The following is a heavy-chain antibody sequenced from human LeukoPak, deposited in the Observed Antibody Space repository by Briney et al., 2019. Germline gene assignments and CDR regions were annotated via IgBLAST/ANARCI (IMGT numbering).Heavy chain of an antibody. V-gene: IGHV4-4*07. J-gene: IGHJ4*02. CDR2: IHIRGST. Sequence: SETLSLTCTVSGGSISNFYWGWIRQPAGKGLEWIGRIHIRGSTDYSPSLKSRVSMSVDTSKNQFFLRLRSVTAADTAVYYCVRDGTGDSSGWHLWGQGTLVTVSS. D-gene: IGHD6-19*01. CDR1: GGSISNFY. CDR3: VRDGTGDSSGWHL.